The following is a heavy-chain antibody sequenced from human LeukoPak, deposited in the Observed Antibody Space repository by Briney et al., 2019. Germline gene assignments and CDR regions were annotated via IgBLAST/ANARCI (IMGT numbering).Heavy chain of an antibody. CDR3: ARALEAGGDDSLLGY. CDR2: IIPIFGIA. CDR1: GGTFSSYA. Sequence: SVKVSCEASGGTFSSYAIGWVRQAPGQGLEWMGRIIPIFGIANYAQKFQGRVTITADKSTSTAYMELSSLRSEDTAVYYCARALEAGGDDSLLGYWGQGTLVTVSS. V-gene: IGHV1-69*04. J-gene: IGHJ4*02. D-gene: IGHD3-22*01.